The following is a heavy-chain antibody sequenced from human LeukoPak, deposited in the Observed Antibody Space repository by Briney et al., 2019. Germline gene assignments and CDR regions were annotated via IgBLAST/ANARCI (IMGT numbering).Heavy chain of an antibody. CDR1: GYTFTRYY. Sequence: GASVKVSCKASGYTFTRYYIYWVRQAPGQGLEWMGIINPSGGSTSYAQKFQDRVTMARDMSTSTVYMELSSLRSEDTAVYYCATINPSYWYFDLWGRGTLVTVSS. CDR3: ATINPSYWYFDL. J-gene: IGHJ2*01. V-gene: IGHV1-46*01. CDR2: INPSGGST.